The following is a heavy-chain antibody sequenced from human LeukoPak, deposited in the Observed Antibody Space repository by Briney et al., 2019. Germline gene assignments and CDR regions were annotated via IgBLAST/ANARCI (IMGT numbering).Heavy chain of an antibody. CDR3: ARAKYYYDSSGYNLDY. Sequence: PGGSLRLSCAASGFTFSSYSMNWVRQAPGTGLEWVSSISSSSSYIYYADSVKGRFTISRDNAKNSLYLQMNSLRAEDTAVYYCARAKYYYDSSGYNLDYWGQGTLVTVSS. D-gene: IGHD3-22*01. V-gene: IGHV3-21*01. CDR1: GFTFSSYS. J-gene: IGHJ4*02. CDR2: ISSSSSYI.